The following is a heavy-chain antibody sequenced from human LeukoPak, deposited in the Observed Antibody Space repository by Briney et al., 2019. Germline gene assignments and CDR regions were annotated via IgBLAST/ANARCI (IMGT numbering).Heavy chain of an antibody. CDR2: ISAYNGNT. D-gene: IGHD6-19*01. V-gene: IGHV1-18*01. CDR3: ARMAGNSGWYSTNPNFDY. Sequence: ASVKVSCKASGYTFTSYGISWVRQAPGQGLEWMGWISAYNGNTNYAQKLQGRVTMTTDTSTSTAYMELRSLRSDDTAVYYCARMAGNSGWYSTNPNFDYWGQGTLVTVSS. J-gene: IGHJ4*02. CDR1: GYTFTSYG.